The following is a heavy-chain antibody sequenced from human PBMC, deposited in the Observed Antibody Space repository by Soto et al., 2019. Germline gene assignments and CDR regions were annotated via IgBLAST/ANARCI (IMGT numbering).Heavy chain of an antibody. CDR2: IYYSGST. D-gene: IGHD3-3*01. CDR3: ASRVFGVVITAGMDV. V-gene: IGHV4-39*01. CDR1: GGSISSSSYY. Sequence: SETLSLTCTVSGGSISSSSYYWGWIRQPPGKGQEWIGSIYYSGSTYYNPSLKSRVTISVDTSKNQFSLKLSSVTAADTSVYYCASRVFGVVITAGMDVWGQGTTVTVSS. J-gene: IGHJ6*02.